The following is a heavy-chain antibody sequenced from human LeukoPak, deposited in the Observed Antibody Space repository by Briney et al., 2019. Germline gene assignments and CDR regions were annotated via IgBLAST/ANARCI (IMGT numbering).Heavy chain of an antibody. D-gene: IGHD4-23*01. CDR3: ARSPDYGGNSVDY. Sequence: GSLRLSCAASGFTFSSYSMNWVRQAPGKGLEWVSSISSSSGYIYYADSVKGRFTISRDNAKNSLYLQMNSLRAEDTAVYYCARSPDYGGNSVDYWGQGTLVTVSS. CDR2: ISSSSGYI. J-gene: IGHJ4*02. V-gene: IGHV3-21*01. CDR1: GFTFSSYS.